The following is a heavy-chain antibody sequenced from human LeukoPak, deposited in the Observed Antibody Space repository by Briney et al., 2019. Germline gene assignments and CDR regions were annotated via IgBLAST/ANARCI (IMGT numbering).Heavy chain of an antibody. CDR3: ARLRALAGYSSGYDAFDI. V-gene: IGHV4-39*01. CDR1: AGSISSSSYY. J-gene: IGHJ3*02. D-gene: IGHD6-19*01. Sequence: KPSETLSLTCTVSAGSISSSSYYWGWIRQPPGKGLEWIGSIYYSGSTYYNPSLKSRVTISVDTSKNQFSLKLSSVTAADTAVYYYARLRALAGYSSGYDAFDIWGQGTMVTVSS. CDR2: IYYSGST.